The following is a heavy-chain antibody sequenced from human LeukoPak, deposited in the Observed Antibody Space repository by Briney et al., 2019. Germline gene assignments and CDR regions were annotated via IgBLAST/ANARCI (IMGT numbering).Heavy chain of an antibody. CDR1: GFTFSQYW. V-gene: IGHV3-7*01. CDR3: ARSGRGVDSFYFHMDV. CDR2: IKHDGSEKQDGSEK. J-gene: IGHJ6*03. Sequence: GGSLRLSCAASGFTFSQYWMSWFRQAPGKGLEWVANIKHDGSEKQDGSEKNYVDSVKGRFTISRDNAKNSLYLQMNSLRAEDTAVYYCARSGRGVDSFYFHMDVWGKGTTVTVSS. D-gene: IGHD2/OR15-2a*01.